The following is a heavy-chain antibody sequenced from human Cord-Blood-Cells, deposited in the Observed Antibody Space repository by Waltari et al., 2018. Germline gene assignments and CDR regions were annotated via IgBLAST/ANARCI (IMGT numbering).Heavy chain of an antibody. J-gene: IGHJ3*02. CDR2: MNPNSGNT. D-gene: IGHD3-16*01. V-gene: IGHV1-8*01. CDR3: ARGVRGWGTYDAFDI. Sequence: QVQLVQSGAEVKKPGASVKVSCKASGYTFTSSDLNWVRQATGRGLEWMGWMNPNSGNTGYAQKFQGRVTMTRNTSISTAYMELSSLRSEDTAVYYCARGVRGWGTYDAFDIWGQGTMVTVSS. CDR1: GYTFTSSD.